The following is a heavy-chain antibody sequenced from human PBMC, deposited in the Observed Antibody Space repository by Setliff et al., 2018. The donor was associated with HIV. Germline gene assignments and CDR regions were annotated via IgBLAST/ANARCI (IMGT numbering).Heavy chain of an antibody. Sequence: KPSETLSLTCTVSGGSISSYYWSWIRQPPGKGLEWIGYIYDSGSPNYNPSLKSRVTISVDTSKNQFSLRLRSVTAADTAVYYCARSLTKQLVLGTSREYYFDSWGLGALVTVSS. J-gene: IGHJ4*02. CDR3: ARSLTKQLVLGTSREYYFDS. CDR2: IYDSGSP. CDR1: GGSISSYY. D-gene: IGHD6-13*01. V-gene: IGHV4-59*01.